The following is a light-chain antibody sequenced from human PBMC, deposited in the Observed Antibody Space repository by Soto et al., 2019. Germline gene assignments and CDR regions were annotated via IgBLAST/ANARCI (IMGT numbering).Light chain of an antibody. CDR2: DAS. CDR1: QSISSX. Sequence: DIQMTQSPSTLSASVGDRVTITCRASQSISSXXAWYQQKPGKAPKLLIYDASSLESGVPSRFSGSGSGTEFTLTISSLQPDDFATYYCQQYNSYSTWTFGQGTKVEIK. V-gene: IGKV1-5*01. J-gene: IGKJ1*01. CDR3: QQYNSYSTWT.